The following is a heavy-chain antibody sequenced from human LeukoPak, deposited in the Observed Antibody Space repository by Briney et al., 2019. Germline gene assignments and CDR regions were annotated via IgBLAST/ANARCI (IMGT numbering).Heavy chain of an antibody. D-gene: IGHD3-3*01. V-gene: IGHV3-74*01. CDR2: TNRDGSRT. J-gene: IGHJ4*02. CDR1: GFTFSCYW. Sequence: GGSLILSCAASGFTFSCYWMHWLRHAPRKGPVWVERTNRDGSRTAYAASVTGRFTISKDNAKNPLYLLMNSLRAEDTAVYYCARDSVEWYIFDYWGQGTLVTVSS. CDR3: ARDSVEWYIFDY.